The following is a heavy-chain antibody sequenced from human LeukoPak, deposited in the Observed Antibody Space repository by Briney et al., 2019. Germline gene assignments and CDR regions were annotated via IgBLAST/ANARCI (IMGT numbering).Heavy chain of an antibody. J-gene: IGHJ4*02. D-gene: IGHD3-3*01. CDR2: IYHSGST. CDR1: GYSISSGYY. Sequence: SATLSLPSAVSGYSISSGYYWGWIRQPPGKGLEWIGSIYHSGSTYYNPSLKSRVTISVDTSKNQFSLQLSSVTAADTAVYYCARHGSGYYDFWSGYLADYWGQGTLVTVSS. V-gene: IGHV4-38-2*01. CDR3: ARHGSGYYDFWSGYLADY.